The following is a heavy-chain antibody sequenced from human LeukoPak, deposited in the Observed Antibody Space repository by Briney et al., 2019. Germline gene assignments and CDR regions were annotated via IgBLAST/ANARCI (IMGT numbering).Heavy chain of an antibody. CDR2: TYYRSKWYN. Sequence: SQTLSLTCAISGDSVSSNSATWDWVRQSPSRGLEWLGRTYYRSKWYNEYVGSVKSRMTINPDTSKNQFSLQLTSVTPDDTALYYCARYTSGRFDYWGQGTLVTVSS. CDR1: GDSVSSNSAT. CDR3: ARYTSGRFDY. D-gene: IGHD6-19*01. J-gene: IGHJ4*02. V-gene: IGHV6-1*01.